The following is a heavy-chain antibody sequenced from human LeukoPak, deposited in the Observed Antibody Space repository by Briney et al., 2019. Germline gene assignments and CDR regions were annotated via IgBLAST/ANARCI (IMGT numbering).Heavy chain of an antibody. J-gene: IGHJ4*02. CDR1: GGSINNYY. CDR2: VYYTGST. D-gene: IGHD5-18*01. V-gene: IGHV4-59*12. Sequence: SETLSLTCTVSGGSINNYYWSWIRQPPGKGLEWIGYVYYTGSTNYNPSLKSRVTISIDTSKNQFSLKLSSVTAADTAVYYCSRDPSPRGYSYGRPFDYWGQGTLVTVSS. CDR3: SRDPSPRGYSYGRPFDY.